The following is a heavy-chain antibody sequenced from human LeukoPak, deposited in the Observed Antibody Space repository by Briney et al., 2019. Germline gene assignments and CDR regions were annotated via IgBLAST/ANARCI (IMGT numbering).Heavy chain of an antibody. D-gene: IGHD6-19*01. CDR2: INPNSGGT. J-gene: IGHJ4*02. CDR1: GNTFTAYY. CDR3: ARRRESSGLIFDY. Sequence: ASVKVSCKASGNTFTAYYIHWVRQAPGQGLEWMGRINPNSGGTDYAQNFRGRVTLTRDTSISTAYMDLTRLRSEDTAVYYCARRRESSGLIFDYWGQGTLVTVSS. V-gene: IGHV1-2*06.